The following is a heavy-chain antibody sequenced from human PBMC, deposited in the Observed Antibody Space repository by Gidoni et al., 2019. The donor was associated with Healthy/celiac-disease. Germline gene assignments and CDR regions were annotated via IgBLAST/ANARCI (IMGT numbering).Heavy chain of an antibody. J-gene: IGHJ4*02. D-gene: IGHD6-19*01. V-gene: IGHV3-33*01. CDR2: IWYDGSNK. CDR3: ARDRWGIAVAGTIDY. CDR1: GCTFSSYG. Sequence: QEQLVESGGGVVKPGRTMRLCCAASGCTFSSYGMHWVRQAPGKGLEWVAVIWYDGSNKYYADSVKGRFTISIDNSKNTLYLQMNSLRAEDTAVYYCARDRWGIAVAGTIDYWGQGTLVTVSS.